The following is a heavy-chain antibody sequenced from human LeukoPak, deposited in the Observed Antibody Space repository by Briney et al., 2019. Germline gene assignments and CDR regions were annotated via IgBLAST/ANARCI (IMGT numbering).Heavy chain of an antibody. Sequence: PSETLSLTCAVYGGSFSGYYWSWIRQPPGKGLEWIGEINHGGSTNYNPSLKSRATISIDTSKNQFSLKLTAVSAADTAVYYCARGAPGYWRQGTLVTVSS. J-gene: IGHJ4*02. CDR3: ARGAPGY. V-gene: IGHV4-34*01. CDR2: INHGGST. CDR1: GGSFSGYY.